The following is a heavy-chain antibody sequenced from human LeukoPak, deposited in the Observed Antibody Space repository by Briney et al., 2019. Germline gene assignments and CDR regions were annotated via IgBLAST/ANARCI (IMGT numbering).Heavy chain of an antibody. CDR2: IYSGGST. CDR3: ARGGYYYGSGSYNGWFDP. Sequence: PGESLRLSCAVSGFSDRSNYMSWVRQAPGKGLEWVSVIYSGGSTYYADSVKGRFTISRDNSKNTLYLQMNSLRAEDTAVYYCARGGYYYGSGSYNGWFDPWGQGTLVTVSS. D-gene: IGHD3-10*01. CDR1: GFSDRSNY. V-gene: IGHV3-66*01. J-gene: IGHJ5*02.